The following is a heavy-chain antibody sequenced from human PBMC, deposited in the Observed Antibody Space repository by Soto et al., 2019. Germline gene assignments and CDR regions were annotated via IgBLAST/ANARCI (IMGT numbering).Heavy chain of an antibody. D-gene: IGHD6-19*01. V-gene: IGHV1-2*04. J-gene: IGHJ4*02. Sequence: APVKVSCKASGYTFTGHYMPWVRQAPGQGLEWMAWINPNGGGTNYAQKFQGWVTMTRDTSISTAYMELSRLRSDDTAVYYCARLVLSSGWYFFDYWGQGTLVTVSS. CDR2: INPNGGGT. CDR1: GYTFTGHY. CDR3: ARLVLSSGWYFFDY.